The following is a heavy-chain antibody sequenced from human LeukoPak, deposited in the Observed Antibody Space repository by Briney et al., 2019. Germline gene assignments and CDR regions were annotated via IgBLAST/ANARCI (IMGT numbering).Heavy chain of an antibody. J-gene: IGHJ6*02. Sequence: PSETLSLTCAVYGGSFSGYYWSWIRQPPGKGLEWIGEINHSGSTNYNPSLKSRVTISVDTSKNQFSLKLSSVTAADTAVYYCARGRCYDILTGSQLSYGMDVWGQGTTVTVSS. CDR1: GGSFSGYY. D-gene: IGHD3-9*01. V-gene: IGHV4-34*01. CDR3: ARGRCYDILTGSQLSYGMDV. CDR2: INHSGST.